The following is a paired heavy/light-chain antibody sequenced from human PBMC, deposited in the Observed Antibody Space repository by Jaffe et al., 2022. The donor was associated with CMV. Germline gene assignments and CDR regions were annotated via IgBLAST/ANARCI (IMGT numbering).Light chain of an antibody. CDR1: QDISSY. CDR3: QQLNSYPVT. Sequence: IQLTQSPSSLSASVGDRVTITCRASQDISSYLAWYQQKPGKAPKLLIYAASTLQTGVPSRFSGSGSGTDFTLTISSLQPEDFATYYCQQLNSYPVTFGGGTKVEIK. CDR2: AAS. J-gene: IGKJ4*01. V-gene: IGKV1-9*01.
Heavy chain of an antibody. D-gene: IGHD3-22*01. CDR1: GFTFSDYS. CDR3: ARPTGGLVITGRGQGY. CDR2: ISNGSSYI. V-gene: IGHV3-21*01. Sequence: EVQLVESGGGLVKPGGSLRLSCAASGFTFSDYSMAWVRQAPGKGLEWVSSISNGSSYIYYADSVKGRFTISRDNAKNSLYLQMNSLRAEDTAVYYCARPTGGLVITGRGQGYWGQGTLVTVSS. J-gene: IGHJ4*02.